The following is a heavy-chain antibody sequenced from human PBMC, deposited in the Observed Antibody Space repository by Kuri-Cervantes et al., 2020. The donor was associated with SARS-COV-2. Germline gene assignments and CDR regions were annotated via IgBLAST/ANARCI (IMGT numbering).Heavy chain of an antibody. Sequence: ESLKISCTVSGYSISSGYYWGWIRQSPGKGLEWIGSIYHSGSTNYNPSLKSRVTISVDTSKNQFSLNLTSVTAADTAVYYCARGAATSYYYYDMDVWGQGTTVTVSS. CDR2: IYHSGST. CDR1: GYSISSGYY. V-gene: IGHV4-38-2*02. D-gene: IGHD2-15*01. CDR3: ARGAATSYYYYDMDV. J-gene: IGHJ6*02.